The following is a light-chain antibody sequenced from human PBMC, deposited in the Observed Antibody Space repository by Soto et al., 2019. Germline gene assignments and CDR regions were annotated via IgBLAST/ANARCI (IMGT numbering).Light chain of an antibody. CDR3: ATWDDSLKGYV. J-gene: IGLJ1*01. CDR2: SNN. Sequence: QSVLTQPPSASGTPGQRVTISCSGSSSNIGSNTVNWYQQLPGTAPKLFIYSNNQRPSGVPDRFSGSKSGTSASLAISGLQSEDEADYYCATWDDSLKGYVFGTGTKLTVL. CDR1: SSNIGSNT. V-gene: IGLV1-44*01.